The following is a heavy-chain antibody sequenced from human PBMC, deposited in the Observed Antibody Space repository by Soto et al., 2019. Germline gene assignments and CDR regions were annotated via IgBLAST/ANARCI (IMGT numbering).Heavy chain of an antibody. CDR1: GFTFSDYY. Sequence: PGGSLKISCSTSGFTFSDYYMSLILQAPGKGLDWVSYISSSSSCKNYADSVKGRFTISRDNAKNSLYLQMNSLRAEETAVYYCARDESTHKSFDYWGQGTLVTVSS. CDR3: ARDESTHKSFDY. J-gene: IGHJ4*02. CDR2: ISSSSSCK. V-gene: IGHV3-11*06.